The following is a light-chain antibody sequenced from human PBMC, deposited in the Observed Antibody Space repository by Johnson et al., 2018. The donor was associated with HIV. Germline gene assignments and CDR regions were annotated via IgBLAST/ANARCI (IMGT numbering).Light chain of an antibody. Sequence: QSVLTQPPSVSAAPGQKVTISCSGSSSNIGTNYVSWYQQLPGTAPKLLMFENNQRPSGIPDRFSGSKSGTSATLGITGLQTGDEAYYYCATWDSSLRSTDVFGTGTKVTVL. CDR1: SSNIGTNY. V-gene: IGLV1-51*02. CDR3: ATWDSSLRSTDV. J-gene: IGLJ1*01. CDR2: ENN.